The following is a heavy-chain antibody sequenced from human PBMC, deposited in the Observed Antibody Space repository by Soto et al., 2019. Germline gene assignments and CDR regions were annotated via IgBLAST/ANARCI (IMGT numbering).Heavy chain of an antibody. CDR1: GYTFTSYA. CDR3: ARDLGVGAASDY. J-gene: IGHJ4*02. CDR2: INAGNGNT. V-gene: IGHV1-3*01. D-gene: IGHD1-26*01. Sequence: ASVKVSCTASGYTFTSYAIHWVRQAPGQRLEWMGWINAGNGNTKYSQKFQGRVTITRDTSASTAYMELSSLRSEDTAVYYCARDLGVGAASDYWGQGTLVTVSS.